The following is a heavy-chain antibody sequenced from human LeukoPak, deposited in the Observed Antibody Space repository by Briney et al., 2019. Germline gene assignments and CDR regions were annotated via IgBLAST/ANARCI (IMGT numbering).Heavy chain of an antibody. V-gene: IGHV4-61*02. CDR2: ISSSGST. Sequence: PSQTLSLTCTVSGDSISSGDYYWSWIRQPAGKGLEWIGRISSSGSTNYNPSLKSRVTISVDTSKNQFSLKLSSVTAADTAVYYCSRVVVVHLSGDWFDPWGQGTLVTVSS. CDR3: SRVVVVHLSGDWFDP. D-gene: IGHD3-22*01. CDR1: GDSISSGDYY. J-gene: IGHJ5*02.